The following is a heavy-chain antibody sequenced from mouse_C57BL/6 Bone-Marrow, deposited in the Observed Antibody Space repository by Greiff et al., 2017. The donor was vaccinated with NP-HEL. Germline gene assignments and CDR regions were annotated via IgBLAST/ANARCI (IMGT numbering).Heavy chain of an antibody. CDR2: IYPGSGST. CDR3: ARGGTAYYNIYYAMDY. J-gene: IGHJ4*01. V-gene: IGHV1-55*01. Sequence: QVQLQQPGAELVKPGASVKMSCKASGYTFTSYWITWVKQRPGQGLEWIGDIYPGSGSTNYNEKFQSKATMTVDTSSSTAYMQLSSLTSEDSAIEYCARGGTAYYNIYYAMDYWGQGTAVTVSS. D-gene: IGHD2-12*01. CDR1: GYTFTSYW.